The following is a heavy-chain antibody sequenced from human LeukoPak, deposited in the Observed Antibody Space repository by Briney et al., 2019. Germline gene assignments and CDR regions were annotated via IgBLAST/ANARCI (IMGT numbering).Heavy chain of an antibody. J-gene: IGHJ6*03. Sequence: GGSLRLSCAASGFTFSSYWMSWVRQAPGKGLEWVANIKQDGSEKYYVDSVKGRFTISRDNAKNSLYLQMNSLRAEDMAVYYCARDSSSRPHYYYYMDVWGKGTTVTVSS. V-gene: IGHV3-7*01. CDR2: IKQDGSEK. CDR3: ARDSSSRPHYYYYMDV. CDR1: GFTFSSYW. D-gene: IGHD6-6*01.